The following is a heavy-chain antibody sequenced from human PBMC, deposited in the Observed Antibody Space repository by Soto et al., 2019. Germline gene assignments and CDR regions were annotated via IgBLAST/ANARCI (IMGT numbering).Heavy chain of an antibody. J-gene: IGHJ6*02. V-gene: IGHV1-58*01. CDR2: IVIGSGDT. CDR3: TAGGILLWSPNYYYHGMDV. D-gene: IGHD5-18*01. Sequence: SVKVSCKASGFTFTRSAVQWVRQARGQRLEWIGWIVIGSGDTKYAQNFQERVTITRDTSTNTAYMELRSLRSEDTAVYHCTAGGILLWSPNYYYHGMDVWGQGTTVTVS. CDR1: GFTFTRSA.